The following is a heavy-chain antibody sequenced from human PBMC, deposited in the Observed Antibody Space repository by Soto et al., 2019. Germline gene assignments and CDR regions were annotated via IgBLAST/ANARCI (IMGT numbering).Heavy chain of an antibody. J-gene: IGHJ6*02. CDR3: ARDPCGYSYGYLCGMDV. V-gene: IGHV4-59*01. CDR1: GGSISSYY. Sequence: QVQLQESGPGLVKPSETLSLTCTVSGGSISSYYWSWIRQPPGKGLEWIGYIYYSGSTNYNPSLKSRVTISVDTSKNQFSLKLSSVTAADTAVYYCARDPCGYSYGYLCGMDVWGQGTTVTVSS. CDR2: IYYSGST. D-gene: IGHD5-18*01.